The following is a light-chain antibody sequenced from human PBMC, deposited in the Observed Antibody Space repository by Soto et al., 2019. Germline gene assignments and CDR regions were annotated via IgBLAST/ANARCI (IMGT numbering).Light chain of an antibody. J-gene: IGKJ1*01. CDR2: TAS. CDR3: QQSYSTPRT. Sequence: DIQMTQSPSSLSASVGDRVTITCRASQSITSYLNWYQQKPGKAPKRLIYTASRLDSGVPSRFSGSGSGTDFALTISRLQPEDFATYYCQQSYSTPRTFGQGTKVEIK. V-gene: IGKV1-39*01. CDR1: QSITSY.